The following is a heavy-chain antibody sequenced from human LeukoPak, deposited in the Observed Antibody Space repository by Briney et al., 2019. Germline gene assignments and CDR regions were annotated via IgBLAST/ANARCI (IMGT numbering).Heavy chain of an antibody. V-gene: IGHV3-23*01. CDR1: EFTFSTYA. J-gene: IGHJ3*02. CDR2: VSGRGDHT. Sequence: GGSLRLSCTASEFTFSTYAMNWVRQAPGKGLEWVSGVSGRGDHTYYADSVKGRFTISRDNAKNSLYLQMNSLRAEDTALYHRARYKSKSSGWFDAFDIWGQGTVVTVSS. CDR3: ARYKSKSSGWFDAFDI. D-gene: IGHD6-19*01.